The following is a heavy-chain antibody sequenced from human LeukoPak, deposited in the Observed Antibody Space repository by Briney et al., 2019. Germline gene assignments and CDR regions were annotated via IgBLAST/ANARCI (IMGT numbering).Heavy chain of an antibody. V-gene: IGHV3-30*04. Sequence: GGSLRLSCAASGFTFSSYAMHWVRQAPGKGLEWVAVISYDGSNKYYADSVKGRFTISRDNSKNTLYLQMNSLRAEDTAVYYCATISGSSGYYIGGYFDYWGQGTLVTVSS. CDR3: ATISGSSGYYIGGYFDY. D-gene: IGHD3-22*01. CDR2: ISYDGSNK. CDR1: GFTFSSYA. J-gene: IGHJ4*02.